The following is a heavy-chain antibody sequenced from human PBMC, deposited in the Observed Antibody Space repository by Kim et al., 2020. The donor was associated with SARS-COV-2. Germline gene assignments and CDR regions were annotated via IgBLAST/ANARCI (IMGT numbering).Heavy chain of an antibody. CDR2: IYYSGST. D-gene: IGHD5-12*01. Sequence: SETLSLTCTVSGGSISSGGYYWSWIRQHPGKGLEWIGYIYYSGSTYYNPSLKSRVTISVDTSKNQFSLKLSSVTAADTAVYYCAREGGDSGYEFDYWGQGTLVTVSS. CDR1: GGSISSGGYY. CDR3: AREGGDSGYEFDY. V-gene: IGHV4-31*03. J-gene: IGHJ4*02.